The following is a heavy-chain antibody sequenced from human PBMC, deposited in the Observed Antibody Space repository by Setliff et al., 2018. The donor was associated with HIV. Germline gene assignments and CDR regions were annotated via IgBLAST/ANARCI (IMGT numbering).Heavy chain of an antibody. CDR1: GGSVSSGSYY. D-gene: IGHD3-10*01. Sequence: SETLSLTCTVSGGSVSSGSYYWRWIRQPPGKGLEWIGYSYYSGSTNYNTSLKSRVTISVDTSKNQFSLKLSPVTAADTVVYYCGRGGVLLWFGELLGFDIWGQGTMGTVS. CDR2: SYYSGST. J-gene: IGHJ3*02. V-gene: IGHV4-61*01. CDR3: GRGGVLLWFGELLGFDI.